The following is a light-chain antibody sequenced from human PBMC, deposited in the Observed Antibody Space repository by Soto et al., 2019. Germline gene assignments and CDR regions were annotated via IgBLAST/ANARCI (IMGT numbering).Light chain of an antibody. CDR3: QQYGSSPPYT. J-gene: IGKJ2*01. CDR2: GAS. Sequence: EIVLTQSPGTLSLSPGERATLSCRASQSVSSSYLAWYQQKPGQAPRLLIYGASSRATGIQDRFSGSSSGTDFTLTISRLEPEDYAVYDCQQYGSSPPYTFGQGTKLEIK. CDR1: QSVSSSY. V-gene: IGKV3-20*01.